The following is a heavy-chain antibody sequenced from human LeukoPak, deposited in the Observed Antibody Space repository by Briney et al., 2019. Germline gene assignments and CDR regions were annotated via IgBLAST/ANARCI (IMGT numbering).Heavy chain of an antibody. J-gene: IGHJ4*02. CDR2: ISGTGSNT. Sequence: GGSLRLSCAASEFTFSTYSINWVPQAPGKGLEWVSAISGTGSNTYYADSVKGRFTISRDNSKNTLSLQMDSLRAEDTAVYYCARTAMGDFVRFPNDYWGQGTLVTVSS. CDR3: ARTAMGDFVRFPNDY. CDR1: EFTFSTYS. V-gene: IGHV3-23*01. D-gene: IGHD3-10*02.